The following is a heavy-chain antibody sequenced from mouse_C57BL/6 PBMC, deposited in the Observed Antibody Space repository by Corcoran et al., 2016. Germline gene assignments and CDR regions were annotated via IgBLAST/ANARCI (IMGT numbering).Heavy chain of an antibody. Sequence: QIQLVQSGPELKKPVETVESSCKASGYTFTTYGMSWVKQAPGKGLKGRGGINTYSGVPTYADDFKGRFAFSLETSASTAYLQINNLKNEDTATYFCARTLLPLIVWGTGTTVTVS. J-gene: IGHJ1*03. CDR2: INTYSGVP. D-gene: IGHD2-10*01. CDR1: GYTFTTYG. V-gene: IGHV9-3*01. CDR3: ARTLLPLIV.